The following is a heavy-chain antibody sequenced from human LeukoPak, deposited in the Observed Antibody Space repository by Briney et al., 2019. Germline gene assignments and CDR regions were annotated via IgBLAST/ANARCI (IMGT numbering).Heavy chain of an antibody. CDR3: ARDESPWYAFDI. Sequence: PGGSLRLSCAASGFTFSSYSMNWVRQAPGKGLEWVSSISSSSSYIYYADSVKGRFTISRDNAKNSLYLQMNSLRAEDTAVYYCARDESPWYAFDIWGHGTMVTVSS. J-gene: IGHJ3*02. CDR2: ISSSSSYI. D-gene: IGHD2-8*02. V-gene: IGHV3-21*01. CDR1: GFTFSSYS.